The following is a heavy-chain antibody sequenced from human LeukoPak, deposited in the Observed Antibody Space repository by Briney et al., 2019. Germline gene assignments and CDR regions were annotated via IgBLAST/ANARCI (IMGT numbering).Heavy chain of an antibody. D-gene: IGHD3-9*01. CDR3: ARGRGYFDWLVDY. J-gene: IGHJ4*02. CDR1: GGSFSGYY. Sequence: SETLSLTCAVYGGSFSGYYWSWIRQPPGKGLEWIGEINHSGSTNYNPSLKSRVTISVDTSKNQFSLKLSSVAAADTAVYYCARGRGYFDWLVDYWGQGTLVTVSS. CDR2: INHSGST. V-gene: IGHV4-34*01.